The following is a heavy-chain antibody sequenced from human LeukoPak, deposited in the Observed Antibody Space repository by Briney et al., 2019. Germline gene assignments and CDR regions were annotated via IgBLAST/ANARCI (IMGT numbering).Heavy chain of an antibody. CDR3: ARADKRITLVRGLDY. J-gene: IGHJ4*02. D-gene: IGHD3-10*01. CDR1: GYTFANYG. CDR2: ISAYNGNT. V-gene: IGHV1-18*01. Sequence: GESLKISCKPSGYTFANYGISWVRQAPGHGLEWMGWISAYNGNTNCAQKFLGRVTMTTDTATNTAYMDLRSLGFDDTALYYCARADKRITLVRGLDYWGQGTLVTVSS.